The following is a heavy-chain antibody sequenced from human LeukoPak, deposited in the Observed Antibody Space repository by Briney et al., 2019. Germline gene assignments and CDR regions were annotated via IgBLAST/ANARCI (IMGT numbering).Heavy chain of an antibody. D-gene: IGHD3-10*01. Sequence: SETLSLTCAAYGGSFSGYYWSWIRQPPGKGLEWIGEINHSGSTNYNPSLKSRVTISVDTSKNQFSLKLSSVTAADTAVYYCARGFGYYGSGSLDYWGQGTLVTVSS. V-gene: IGHV4-34*01. CDR2: INHSGST. CDR1: GGSFSGYY. J-gene: IGHJ4*02. CDR3: ARGFGYYGSGSLDY.